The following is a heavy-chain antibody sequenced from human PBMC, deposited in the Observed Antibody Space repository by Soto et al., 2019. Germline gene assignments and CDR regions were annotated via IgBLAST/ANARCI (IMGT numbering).Heavy chain of an antibody. Sequence: QVQLVQSGGEVKRPGASVKVSCKTSGYTFSNYGIPWVRQAPGQPLEWLGWISLNSDGTNYAQKFQGRVSMTTDTSTTTAYMELRSLRSDDTAVYYCARVVPGAEAWFGPWGQGTLVTVSS. J-gene: IGHJ5*02. CDR2: ISLNSDGT. D-gene: IGHD2-2*01. CDR3: ARVVPGAEAWFGP. CDR1: GYTFSNYG. V-gene: IGHV1-18*01.